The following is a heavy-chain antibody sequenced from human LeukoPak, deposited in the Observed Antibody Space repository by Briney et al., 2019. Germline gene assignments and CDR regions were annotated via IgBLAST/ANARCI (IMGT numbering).Heavy chain of an antibody. V-gene: IGHV3-30*02. D-gene: IGHD3-22*01. Sequence: GGSLRLSCAASGFTFSSYGMHWVRQAPGKGLEWVAFIRYDGSNKYYADSVKGRFTISRDNSKNTLYLQMNSLRAEDTAVYYCARFPAGDSSGNIGGGAFDIWGQGTMVTVSS. CDR3: ARFPAGDSSGNIGGGAFDI. CDR1: GFTFSSYG. CDR2: IRYDGSNK. J-gene: IGHJ3*02.